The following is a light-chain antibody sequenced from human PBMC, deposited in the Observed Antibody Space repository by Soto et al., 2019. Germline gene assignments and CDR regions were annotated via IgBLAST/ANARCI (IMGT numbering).Light chain of an antibody. CDR3: AAWDDSLSARV. Sequence: QSVLTQPPSVSAAPGQTVTISCSGRGSNIGSNSVSWYQQVPGTAPKLLIYSNNQRPSGVPDRFSGSKSGTPASLAISGLRSEDEADYYCAAWDDSLSARVFGGGTKLTVL. CDR2: SNN. J-gene: IGLJ3*02. CDR1: GSNIGSNS. V-gene: IGLV1-47*02.